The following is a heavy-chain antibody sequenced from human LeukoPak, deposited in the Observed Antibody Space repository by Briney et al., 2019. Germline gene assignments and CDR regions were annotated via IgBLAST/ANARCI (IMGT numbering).Heavy chain of an antibody. Sequence: MPGGSLRLSCAASGFTFSSYSMNWVRQAPGKGLEWVSSISSSSSYIYYADSVKGRFTISRDNAKNSLYLQMNSLRAEDTAVYYCARERYCSGGSCSDAFDIWGQGTMVTVSS. D-gene: IGHD2-15*01. J-gene: IGHJ3*02. CDR2: ISSSSSYI. V-gene: IGHV3-21*01. CDR3: ARERYCSGGSCSDAFDI. CDR1: GFTFSSYS.